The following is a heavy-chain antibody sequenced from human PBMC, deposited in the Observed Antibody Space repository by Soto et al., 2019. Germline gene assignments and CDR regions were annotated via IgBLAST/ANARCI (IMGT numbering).Heavy chain of an antibody. CDR1: GFTFADAW. CDR2: IKREADGGTT. D-gene: IGHD3-22*01. V-gene: IGHV3-15*01. Sequence: EMQLVESGGGFVKPGGSLRLSCAASGFTFADAWMSWVRQAPGRGLEWVGRIKREADGGTTDYAAPVKGRTTISRDDSKNTLYLQMNSLKTEDTAVYYCTTGLSNGYYNFDYWGQGTPVTVSS. J-gene: IGHJ4*02. CDR3: TTGLSNGYYNFDY.